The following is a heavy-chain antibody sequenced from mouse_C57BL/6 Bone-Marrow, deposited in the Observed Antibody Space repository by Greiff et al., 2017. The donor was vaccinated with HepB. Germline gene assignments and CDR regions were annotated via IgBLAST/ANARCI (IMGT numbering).Heavy chain of an antibody. V-gene: IGHV1-64*01. D-gene: IGHD2-3*01. J-gene: IGHJ2*01. CDR1: GYTFTSYW. Sequence: QVQLQQPGAELVKPGASVKLSCKASGYTFTSYWMHWVKQRPGQGLEWIGMIPPNSGSTNYNEKFKSKATLTVDKSSTTAYMQLSSLTSEDSAVYYCASFDGYYLDYWGQGTTLTVSS. CDR2: IPPNSGST. CDR3: ASFDGYYLDY.